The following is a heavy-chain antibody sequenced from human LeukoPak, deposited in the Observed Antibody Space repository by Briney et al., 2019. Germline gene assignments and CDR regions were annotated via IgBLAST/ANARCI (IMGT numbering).Heavy chain of an antibody. CDR3: AQDIAAADDREGN. V-gene: IGHV3-30*10. CDR1: GFTFSSYW. Sequence: GGSLRLSCAASGFTFSSYWMSWVRQAPGRGLEWVAIISYDGSNKYYTNSVKDRFTISRDNSKNTLYLQMNGLRPDDTAVYYCAQDIAAADDREGNWGQGTLVTVSS. CDR2: ISYDGSNK. J-gene: IGHJ4*02. D-gene: IGHD6-13*01.